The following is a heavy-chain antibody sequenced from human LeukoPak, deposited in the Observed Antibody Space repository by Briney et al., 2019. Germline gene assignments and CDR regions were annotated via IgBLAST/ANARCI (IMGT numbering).Heavy chain of an antibody. CDR3: AKDAYGDYGVYYYYGMDV. CDR1: GFTFSSYW. V-gene: IGHV3-23*01. J-gene: IGHJ6*04. D-gene: IGHD4-17*01. Sequence: PGGSLRLSCAASGFTFSSYWLIWVRQAPGKGVEWVSAISGSGGSTYYADSVKDRFTISRDNSKNTLYLQMNSLRAEDTAVYYCAKDAYGDYGVYYYYGMDVWGKGTTVTVSS. CDR2: ISGSGGST.